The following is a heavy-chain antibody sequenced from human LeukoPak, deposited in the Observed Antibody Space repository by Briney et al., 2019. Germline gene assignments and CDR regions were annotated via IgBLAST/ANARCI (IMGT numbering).Heavy chain of an antibody. J-gene: IGHJ5*02. Sequence: GGSLRLSCAASGFTFSSYGMHWVRQAPGKGLEGVAVIWYDGSNKYYADSVKGRFTISSDNSKNTLYLQMNSLRAEDTDVYYCARERSSSSGFGFDPWGQGTLVTVSS. CDR3: ARERSSSSGFGFDP. D-gene: IGHD6-6*01. CDR1: GFTFSSYG. V-gene: IGHV3-33*01. CDR2: IWYDGSNK.